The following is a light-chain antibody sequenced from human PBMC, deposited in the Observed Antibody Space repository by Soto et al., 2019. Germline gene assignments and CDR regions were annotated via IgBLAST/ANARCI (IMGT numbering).Light chain of an antibody. J-gene: IGKJ1*01. CDR2: GAS. CDR3: QHYGDSSWT. V-gene: IGKV3-20*01. Sequence: ETLMTQSPATLSVSPWEVATLSCRASQTINNNLAWYQQKPGQAPRLLIYGASRRAPGTSDRFSGSGSGTDFTLTISRLEPEDVAVYYCQHYGDSSWTVGQGTKVDIK. CDR1: QTINNN.